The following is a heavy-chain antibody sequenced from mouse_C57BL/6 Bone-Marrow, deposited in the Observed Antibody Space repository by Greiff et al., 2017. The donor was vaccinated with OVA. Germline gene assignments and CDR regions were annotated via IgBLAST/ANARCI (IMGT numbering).Heavy chain of an antibody. CDR2: IYPRSGNT. CDR1: GYTFTSYG. V-gene: IGHV1-81*01. Sequence: VQRVESGAELARPGASVKLSCKASGYTFTSYGISWVKQRTGQGLEWIGEIYPRSGNTYYNEKFKGKATLTADKSSSTAYMELRSPTSEDSAVYFCARGMITVDYWGQGTTLTVSS. D-gene: IGHD2-4*01. J-gene: IGHJ2*01. CDR3: ARGMITVDY.